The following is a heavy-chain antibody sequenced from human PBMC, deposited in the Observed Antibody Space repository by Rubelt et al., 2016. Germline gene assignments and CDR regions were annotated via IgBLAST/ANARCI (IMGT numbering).Heavy chain of an antibody. Sequence: QLQLQESGPGLLKPSETLSLICTVSGGSIRSSGYYWGWIRQPPGKGLEWIGEILHTGSTHYNPSLKSRVTMSVDTSRNQRSLGLNSVTAADTAVYYCARHGAVLNWFFDLWGRGTLVTVSS. V-gene: IGHV4-39*01. CDR2: ILHTGST. J-gene: IGHJ2*01. CDR3: ARHGAVLNWFFDL. CDR1: GGSIRSSGYY. D-gene: IGHD3-16*01.